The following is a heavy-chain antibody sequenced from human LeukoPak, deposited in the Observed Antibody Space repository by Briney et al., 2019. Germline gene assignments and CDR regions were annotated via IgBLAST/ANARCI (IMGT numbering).Heavy chain of an antibody. J-gene: IGHJ4*02. CDR2: ISSSSYI. V-gene: IGHV3-21*01. CDR1: GFTFSSYS. CDR3: ARVRSSGCPDY. Sequence: GGSLRLSCAASGFTFSSYSMNWVRQAPGKGLEWVSSISSSSYIYYADSVKGRFTISRDNAKNSLYLQMNSLRAEDTAVYYCARVRSSGCPDYWGQGTLVTVSS. D-gene: IGHD6-19*01.